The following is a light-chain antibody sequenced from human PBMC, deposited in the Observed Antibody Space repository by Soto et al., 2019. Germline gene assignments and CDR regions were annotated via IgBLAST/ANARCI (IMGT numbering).Light chain of an antibody. CDR1: SSDVGTYNF. J-gene: IGLJ3*02. Sequence: QSVLTQPASVSGSPGQSITISCTGTSSDVGTYNFVSWYRQHPVKAPILIIFDVSSRPSGISNRFSSSESGNTASLTISGVQDEDEADYYCSSSANSDTLMFGGGTKVTVL. V-gene: IGLV2-14*01. CDR2: DVS. CDR3: SSSANSDTLM.